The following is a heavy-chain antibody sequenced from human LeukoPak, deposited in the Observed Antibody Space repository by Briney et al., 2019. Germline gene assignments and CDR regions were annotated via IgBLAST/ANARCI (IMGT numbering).Heavy chain of an antibody. Sequence: ASVKVSCKASGCTFTGYYMHWVRQAPGQGLEWMGWINPNSGGTNYAQKFQGRVTMTRDTSISTAYMELSRLRSDDTAVYYCARDRGYYDSSGSVWFDPWGQGTLVTVSS. CDR2: INPNSGGT. V-gene: IGHV1-2*02. CDR1: GCTFTGYY. J-gene: IGHJ5*02. D-gene: IGHD3-22*01. CDR3: ARDRGYYDSSGSVWFDP.